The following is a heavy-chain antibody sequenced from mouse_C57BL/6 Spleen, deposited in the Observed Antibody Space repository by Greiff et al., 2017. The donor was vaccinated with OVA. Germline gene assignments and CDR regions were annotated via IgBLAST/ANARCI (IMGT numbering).Heavy chain of an antibody. V-gene: IGHV1-19*01. CDR2: INPYNGGT. CDR1: GYTFTDYY. CDR3: AGYYGSSLYYFDY. D-gene: IGHD1-1*01. J-gene: IGHJ2*01. Sequence: EVQLQQSGPVLVKPGASVKMSCKASGYTFTDYYMNWVKQSHGKSLEWIGVINPYNGGTSYNQKFKGKATLTVDKSSSTAYMELNSLTSEDSAVYYCAGYYGSSLYYFDYWGKGTTLTVSS.